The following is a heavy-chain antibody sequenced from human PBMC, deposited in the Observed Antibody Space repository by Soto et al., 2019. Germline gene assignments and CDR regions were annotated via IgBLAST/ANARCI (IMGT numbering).Heavy chain of an antibody. CDR2: VTSSPSSI. J-gene: IGHJ4*02. V-gene: IGHV3-21*01. D-gene: IGHD3-22*01. CDR1: GFTFSGFS. Sequence: SGGSLRLSCAASGFTFSGFSMNWVRPSPGTLLSWVSSVTSSPSSIFYADSVKGRFTISRDDAKDSLFLQMNSLRADDTAVYYCAREADFASSGYVLDYWGLGTLVTVSS. CDR3: AREADFASSGYVLDY.